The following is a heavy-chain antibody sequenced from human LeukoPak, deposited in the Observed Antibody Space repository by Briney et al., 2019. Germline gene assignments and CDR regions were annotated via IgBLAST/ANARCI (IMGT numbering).Heavy chain of an antibody. V-gene: IGHV3-23*01. CDR3: AKAAYYDFWSGYYLDY. CDR2: ISGSGGST. D-gene: IGHD3-3*01. Sequence: GGSLRLSCAASGFTFSSYAMSWVRQAPGKGLEWVSAISGSGGSTYYADSVKGRFTISRDNSKNTLYLQMNSLRAEDTAVYYCAKAAYYDFWSGYYLDYWGQGTLVTVSS. J-gene: IGHJ4*02. CDR1: GFTFSSYA.